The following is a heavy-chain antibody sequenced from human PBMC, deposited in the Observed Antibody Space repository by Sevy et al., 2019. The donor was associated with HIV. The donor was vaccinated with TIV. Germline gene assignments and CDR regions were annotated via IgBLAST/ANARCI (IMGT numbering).Heavy chain of an antibody. D-gene: IGHD6-19*01. V-gene: IGHV4-59*12. CDR1: GASISGYY. Sequence: SETLSLTCSVSGASISGYYWSWIRQPPGKGLEWIGYISSSGSTKYNPSLKSRVTISIDTSKNQFSLNLSSVTAADTAVYYCARPYSSGWFATFDIWGHGTIVTVSS. CDR3: ARPYSSGWFATFDI. J-gene: IGHJ3*02. CDR2: ISSSGST.